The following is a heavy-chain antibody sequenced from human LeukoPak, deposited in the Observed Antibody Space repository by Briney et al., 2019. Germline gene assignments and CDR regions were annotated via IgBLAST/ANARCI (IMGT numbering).Heavy chain of an antibody. CDR2: INHSGST. Sequence: SETLSLTCAVSGGSFSGYYWSWIRQPPGKGLEWIGEINHSGSTNYNPSLKSRVTISVDTSKNQFSLKLSSVTAADTAVYYCARGGYDYVWGSYRHYDAFDIWGQGTMVTVSS. CDR1: GGSFSGYY. J-gene: IGHJ3*02. D-gene: IGHD3-16*02. CDR3: ARGGYDYVWGSYRHYDAFDI. V-gene: IGHV4-34*01.